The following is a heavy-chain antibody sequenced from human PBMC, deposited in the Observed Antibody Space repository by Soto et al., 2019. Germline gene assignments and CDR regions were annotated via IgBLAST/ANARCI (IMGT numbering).Heavy chain of an antibody. CDR2: IYYSGST. D-gene: IGHD3-22*01. CDR3: AGGDYYDSSGAVDY. Sequence: PSETLSLTCTVSGGSISSYYWSWIRQPPGKGLEWIGYIYYSGSTNYNPSLKSRVTISVDTSKNQFSLKLSSVTAADTAVYYCAGGDYYDSSGAVDYWGQGTLVTVYS. CDR1: GGSISSYY. V-gene: IGHV4-59*01. J-gene: IGHJ4*02.